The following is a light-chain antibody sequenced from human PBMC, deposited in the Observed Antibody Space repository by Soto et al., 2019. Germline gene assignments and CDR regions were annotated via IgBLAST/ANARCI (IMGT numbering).Light chain of an antibody. Sequence: QSALTQPASVSGSPGQSITISCTGTSSDVGGYKYVSWYQQYPGKAPKLIIYEVSNRPSGVSNLFSGSKSGNTASLTISGLQAEDEDDYYCSSYTSTTPGVFGGGTKLTVL. V-gene: IGLV2-14*01. CDR3: SSYTSTTPGV. J-gene: IGLJ3*02. CDR2: EVS. CDR1: SSDVGGYKY.